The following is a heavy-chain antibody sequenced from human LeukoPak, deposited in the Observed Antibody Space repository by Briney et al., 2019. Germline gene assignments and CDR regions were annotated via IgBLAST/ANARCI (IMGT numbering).Heavy chain of an antibody. J-gene: IGHJ6*03. CDR2: INHSGST. Sequence: PSETLSLTCAVYGGSFSGYYWSWIRQPPGKGLEWIGEINHSGSTNYNPSLKSRVPISVDTSKNQFSLKLSSVTAADTAVYYCAHRGGSRSYYYYYMDVWGKGTTVTVSS. V-gene: IGHV4-34*01. CDR1: GGSFSGYY. D-gene: IGHD2-15*01. CDR3: AHRGGSRSYYYYYMDV.